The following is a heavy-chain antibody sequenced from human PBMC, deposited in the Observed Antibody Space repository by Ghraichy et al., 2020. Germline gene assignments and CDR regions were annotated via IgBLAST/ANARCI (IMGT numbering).Heavy chain of an antibody. Sequence: SETLSLTCTVSGDSVSSASFYWSWIRQPPGKGLEWIGYIYNIGGTNYNPSLKSRVTISVDKSKNQFSLKLNSVTPADTAVYFCARSMVVRFDPWGQGIPVTVSS. CDR1: GDSVSSASFY. V-gene: IGHV4-61*01. D-gene: IGHD2-15*01. CDR2: IYNIGGT. CDR3: ARSMVVRFDP. J-gene: IGHJ5*02.